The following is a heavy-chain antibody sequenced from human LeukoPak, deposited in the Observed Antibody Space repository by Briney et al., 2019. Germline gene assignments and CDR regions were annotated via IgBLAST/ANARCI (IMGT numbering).Heavy chain of an antibody. V-gene: IGHV1-69*13. J-gene: IGHJ3*02. D-gene: IGHD2-2*01. CDR2: IIPIFGTA. CDR3: ARLPYQLLADSI. CDR1: GGTFSSYA. Sequence: ASVKVSCKASGGTFSSYAISWVRQAPGQGLEWMGGIIPIFGTANYAQKFQGRVTITADESTSTAYMELSSLRSEDTAVYYCARLPYQLLADSIWGQGTMVTVSS.